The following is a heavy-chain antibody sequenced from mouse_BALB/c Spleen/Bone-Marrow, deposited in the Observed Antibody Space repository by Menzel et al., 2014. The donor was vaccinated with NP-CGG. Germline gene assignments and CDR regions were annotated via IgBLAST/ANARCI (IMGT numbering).Heavy chain of an antibody. J-gene: IGHJ3*01. CDR3: ARGLYYRPFAY. Sequence: EVKLVESGGGLVQPGGSLKLSCATSGFTFSDYYMYWVRQTPEKRLEWVAYISNGGGSTYYPDTVKGRFTISRDNAKNTLYPQMSRLKSEDTAMYYCARGLYYRPFAYWGQGTLVTVSA. CDR2: ISNGGGST. D-gene: IGHD2-14*01. V-gene: IGHV5-12*02. CDR1: GFTFSDYY.